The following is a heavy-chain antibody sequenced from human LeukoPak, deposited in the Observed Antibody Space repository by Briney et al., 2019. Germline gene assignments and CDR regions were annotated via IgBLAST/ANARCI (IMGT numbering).Heavy chain of an antibody. V-gene: IGHV3-33*06. J-gene: IGHJ4*02. Sequence: GRSLRLSCAASGFTFSSYGMHWVRQAPGKGLEWVAVIWYDGSNKYYADSVKGRFTISRDNSKNTLYLQMNSLRAGDMAVYYCAKDPIFSGSYGVFDYWGLGTLVTVSS. CDR1: GFTFSSYG. D-gene: IGHD1-26*01. CDR3: AKDPIFSGSYGVFDY. CDR2: IWYDGSNK.